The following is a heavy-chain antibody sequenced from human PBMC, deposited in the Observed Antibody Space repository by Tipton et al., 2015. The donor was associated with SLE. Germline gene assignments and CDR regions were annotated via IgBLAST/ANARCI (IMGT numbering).Heavy chain of an antibody. Sequence: TLSLTCTVSGGSISSGSYYWSWIRQPAGKGLEWIGRIYTSGSTNYNPSLKSRVTISVETSKNQFSLKLSSVTAADTAVYYCAREGSVVVPAAIPVGAFDIWGQGTMVTVSS. J-gene: IGHJ3*02. CDR1: GGSISSGSYY. CDR2: IYTSGST. CDR3: AREGSVVVPAAIPVGAFDI. V-gene: IGHV4-61*02. D-gene: IGHD2-2*02.